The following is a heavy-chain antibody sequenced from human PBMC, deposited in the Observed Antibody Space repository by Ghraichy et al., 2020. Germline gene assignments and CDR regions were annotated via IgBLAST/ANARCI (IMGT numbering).Heavy chain of an antibody. CDR1: GLTFSSYE. V-gene: IGHV3-48*03. J-gene: IGHJ4*03. CDR3: AREQGYYDFSAY. CDR2: ISSSGRTI. D-gene: IGHD3-3*01. Sequence: GGSLRLSCATSGLTFSSYEMNWVRQAPGKGLEWVSYISSSGRTIYYADTVKGRFTISRDNAKNSLYLQMNSLRAEDTTVYYCAREQGYYDFSAYGGQGTPLSVSA.